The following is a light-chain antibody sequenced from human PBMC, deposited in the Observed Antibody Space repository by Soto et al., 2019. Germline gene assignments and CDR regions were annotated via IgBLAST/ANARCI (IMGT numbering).Light chain of an antibody. J-gene: IGLJ2*01. Sequence: QLVLTQSPSASASLGALVKLTCTLSSGHSNYAIAWHQQQPEKGPRYLMKLNSDGSHSKGDGIPDRFSGSSSGAERYLTSSSLQSEDGADYYCQTWGTGIQVFGGGTKLTVL. CDR1: SGHSNYA. CDR3: QTWGTGIQV. V-gene: IGLV4-69*01. CDR2: LNSDGSH.